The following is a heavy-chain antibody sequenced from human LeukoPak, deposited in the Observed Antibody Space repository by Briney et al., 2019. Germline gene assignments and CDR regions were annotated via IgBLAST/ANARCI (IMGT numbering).Heavy chain of an antibody. Sequence: GGSLRLSCAASGFTFDDYAMHWVRQAPGKGLGWVSLISGDGSSTYYADSVKGRFTISRDNSKNSLHLQMNSLRTEDNALYYCAKDAVASTADYWGQGTLVTVSS. D-gene: IGHD6-19*01. CDR2: ISGDGSST. V-gene: IGHV3-43*02. J-gene: IGHJ4*02. CDR1: GFTFDDYA. CDR3: AKDAVASTADY.